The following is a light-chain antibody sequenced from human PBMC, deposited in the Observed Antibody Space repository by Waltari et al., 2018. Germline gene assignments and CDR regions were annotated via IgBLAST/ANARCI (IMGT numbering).Light chain of an antibody. Sequence: DVVMTQSPLSLPITPGQPASISCRSSQSLVHTNGKTYLSWYLQKPGQPPRRLFYEVSNQEAGVADRFSGSGAGRDVTLKIRSVEAGDVGVYYCGQGTHLPPTFGRGTKVEI. CDR2: EVS. V-gene: IGKV2-30*02. J-gene: IGKJ1*01. CDR1: QSLVHTNGKTY. CDR3: GQGTHLPPT.